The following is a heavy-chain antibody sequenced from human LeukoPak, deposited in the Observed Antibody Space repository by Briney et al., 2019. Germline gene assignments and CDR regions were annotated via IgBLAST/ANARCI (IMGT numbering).Heavy chain of an antibody. CDR1: GFTFSSYA. V-gene: IGHV3-30-3*01. J-gene: IGHJ5*02. CDR2: ISHDGSNK. D-gene: IGHD6-6*01. Sequence: GGSLRLSCAASGFTFSSYAMHWVRQAPGKGLEWVAVISHDGSNKYYADSVKGRFTISRDNSKNTLYLQMNSLRAEDTAVYYCARARSSSGSGWFDPWGQGTLVTVSS. CDR3: ARARSSSGSGWFDP.